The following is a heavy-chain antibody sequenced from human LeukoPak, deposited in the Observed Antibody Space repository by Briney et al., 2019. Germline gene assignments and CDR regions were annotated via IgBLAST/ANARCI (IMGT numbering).Heavy chain of an antibody. D-gene: IGHD3-10*01. CDR1: GGSISSDNYY. Sequence: SQTLSLTCTVSGGSISSDNYYWSWIRQHPGKGLEWIGYIYYSGSTYYNPSLKSRVTISVDTSKNQFSLKLSSVTAADTAVYYCAREGMVRGVDIWGQGTMVTVSS. V-gene: IGHV4-30-4*08. J-gene: IGHJ3*02. CDR3: AREGMVRGVDI. CDR2: IYYSGST.